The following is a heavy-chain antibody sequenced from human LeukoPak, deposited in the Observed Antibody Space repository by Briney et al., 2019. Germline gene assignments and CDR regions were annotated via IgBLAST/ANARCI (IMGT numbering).Heavy chain of an antibody. D-gene: IGHD2-21*02. J-gene: IGHJ5*02. V-gene: IGHV4-59*01. CDR2: IYYSGST. CDR1: GGSISSYY. CDR3: ARQLAVPYCGGDCYFAIAHWFDP. Sequence: PSETLSLTCTVSGGSISSYYWSWIRQPPGKGLEWIGYIYYSGSTNYNPSLKSRVAISVDTSKNQFSLKLSSVTAADTAVYYCARQLAVPYCGGDCYFAIAHWFDPWGQGTLVTVSS.